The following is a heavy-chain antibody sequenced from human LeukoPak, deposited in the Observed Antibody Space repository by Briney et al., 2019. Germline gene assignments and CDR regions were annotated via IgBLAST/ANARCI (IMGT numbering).Heavy chain of an antibody. CDR2: IYYSGST. J-gene: IGHJ4*02. CDR3: ARHFPPRGFFDY. Sequence: PGGSLRLSCAASGFTFSDHYMDWVRQPPGKGLEWIGSIYYSGSTYYNPSLKSRVTISVDTSKNQFSLKLSSVTAADTAVYYCARHFPPRGFFDYWGQGTLVTVSS. V-gene: IGHV4-39*01. CDR1: GFTFSDHY.